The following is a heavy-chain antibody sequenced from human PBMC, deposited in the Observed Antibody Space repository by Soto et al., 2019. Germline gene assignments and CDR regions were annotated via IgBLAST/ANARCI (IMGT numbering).Heavy chain of an antibody. CDR2: MSPSGGYV. CDR1: GYSFTRYY. D-gene: IGHD2-21*02. Sequence: ASVKVSCKASGYSFTRYYLHWVRQAPGQGPEWMGIMSPSGGYVSDAQKFQGRVTLTGDTSTSTVYMELSSLRSEDTAVYYCARAPTSGGDYYLDHWGQGTLVTVYS. V-gene: IGHV1-46*01. CDR3: ARAPTSGGDYYLDH. J-gene: IGHJ4*02.